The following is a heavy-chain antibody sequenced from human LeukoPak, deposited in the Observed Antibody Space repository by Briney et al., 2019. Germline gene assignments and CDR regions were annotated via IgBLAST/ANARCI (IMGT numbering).Heavy chain of an antibody. CDR3: ARDGHIGQHETTYYYYYYMDA. J-gene: IGHJ6*03. D-gene: IGHD1-14*01. CDR1: GGSFSGYY. Sequence: SETLSLTCAVSGGSFSGYYWSWIRQPPGKGLEWIGEINHRGSTNYNPSLKSRVTISVDTSKNQFSLKLSSVTAADTAVYYCARDGHIGQHETTYYYYYYMDAWGKGTTVTVSS. CDR2: INHRGST. V-gene: IGHV4-34*01.